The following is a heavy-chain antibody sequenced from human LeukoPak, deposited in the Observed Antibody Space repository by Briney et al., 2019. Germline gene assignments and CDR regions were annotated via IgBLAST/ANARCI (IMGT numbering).Heavy chain of an antibody. CDR2: ISGSGGST. V-gene: IGHV3-23*01. Sequence: PGGSLRLSCAASGLTFYSYAMTWVRQAPGKGLEWVSAISGSGGSTYYADSVKGRFTISRDNSKNTLYLQMSSLRAEDTALYYCAKYNSDWYDDYWGQGTLVTVSS. D-gene: IGHD6-19*01. CDR1: GLTFYSYA. CDR3: AKYNSDWYDDY. J-gene: IGHJ4*02.